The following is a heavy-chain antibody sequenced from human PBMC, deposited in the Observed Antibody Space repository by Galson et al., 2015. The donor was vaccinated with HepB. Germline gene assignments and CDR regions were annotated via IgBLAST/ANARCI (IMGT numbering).Heavy chain of an antibody. J-gene: IGHJ4*02. V-gene: IGHV3-74*01. CDR2: INSDGSST. CDR3: ARVSSSWYYFDY. Sequence: SLRLSCAASGFTFSSYWMHWVRQAPGKGLVWVSRINSDGSSTSYADSVKGRFTISRDNAKNTLYLQMNSLRAEDTAVYYCARVSSSWYYFDYWGQGTLVTVSS. D-gene: IGHD6-13*01. CDR1: GFTFSSYW.